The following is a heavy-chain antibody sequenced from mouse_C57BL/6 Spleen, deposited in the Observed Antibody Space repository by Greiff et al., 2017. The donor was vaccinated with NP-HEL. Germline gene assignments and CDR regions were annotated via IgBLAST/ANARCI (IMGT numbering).Heavy chain of an antibody. V-gene: IGHV1-19*01. J-gene: IGHJ2*01. CDR2: INPYNGGT. CDR3: ARMAYSNLGYYFDY. Sequence: VQLQQSGPVLVKPGASVKMSCKASGYTFTDYYMNWVKQSHGKSLEWIGVINPYNGGTSYNQKFKGKATLTVDKSSSTAYMELNSLTSEDSAVYYCARMAYSNLGYYFDYWGQGTTLTVSS. D-gene: IGHD2-5*01. CDR1: GYTFTDYY.